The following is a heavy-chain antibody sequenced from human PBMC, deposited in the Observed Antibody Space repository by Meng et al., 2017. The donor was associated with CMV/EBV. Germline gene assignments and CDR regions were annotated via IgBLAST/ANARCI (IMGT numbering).Heavy chain of an antibody. CDR3: ARALSGELLDY. CDR1: GGSISSYY. D-gene: IGHD1-26*01. V-gene: IGHV4-59*01. J-gene: IGHJ4*02. Sequence: SETLSLTCTVSGGSISSYYWSWIRQPPGKGLEWIGYIYYSGSTNYNPSLKSRVTISVDTSKNQLSLKLSSVTAADTAVYYCARALSGELLDYWGQGTLVTVSS. CDR2: IYYSGST.